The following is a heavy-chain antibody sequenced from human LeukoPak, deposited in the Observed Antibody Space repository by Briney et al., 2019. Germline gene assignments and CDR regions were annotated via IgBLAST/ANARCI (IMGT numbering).Heavy chain of an antibody. V-gene: IGHV3-23*01. CDR2: ISPSGGIT. J-gene: IGHJ4*02. CDR3: AKDSHYDSSGLFDY. D-gene: IGHD3-22*01. CDR1: GFTFSSHG. Sequence: GGSLRLSCAASGFTFSSHGMNWVRQAPGKGLEWVSGISPSGGITYYTDSVKGRFTISRDNSKNTVSLQMNSLRGDDTAVYYCAKDSHYDSSGLFDYWGQGTLVTVSS.